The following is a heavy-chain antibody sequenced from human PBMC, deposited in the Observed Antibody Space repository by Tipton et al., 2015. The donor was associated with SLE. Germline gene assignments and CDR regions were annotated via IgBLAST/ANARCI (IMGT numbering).Heavy chain of an antibody. CDR3: ARDHGGVVISDAFDI. J-gene: IGHJ3*02. D-gene: IGHD3-22*01. V-gene: IGHV4-34*01. CDR1: GGSFSGYY. Sequence: TLSLTCAVYGGSFSGYYWSWIRQPPGKGLEWIGEINHSGSTNYNPSLKSRVTISVDTSKNQFSLKLSSVTAADTAVYYCARDHGGVVISDAFDIWGQGTMVTVSS. CDR2: INHSGST.